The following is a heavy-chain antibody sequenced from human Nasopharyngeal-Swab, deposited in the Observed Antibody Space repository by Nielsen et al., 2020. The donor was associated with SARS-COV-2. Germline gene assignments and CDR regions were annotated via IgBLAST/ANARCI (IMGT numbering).Heavy chain of an antibody. Sequence: GESLKISCAASGFTFSAYVMNWVRQAPGKGLEWVAVIWYDGSDKYDADSVKGRFNISRDNSQNTLSLQMDSLRADDTATYYCAKDRQGAGFPLDVWGQGTTVTVSS. D-gene: IGHD3-10*01. CDR2: IWYDGSDK. CDR1: GFTFSAYV. CDR3: AKDRQGAGFPLDV. V-gene: IGHV3-33*06. J-gene: IGHJ6*02.